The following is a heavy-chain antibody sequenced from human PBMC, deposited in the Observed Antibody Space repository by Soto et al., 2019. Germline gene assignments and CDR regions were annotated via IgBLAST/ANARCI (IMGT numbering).Heavy chain of an antibody. CDR2: INPGNSET. V-gene: IGHV5-51*01. CDR3: ARPDQIYVAS. J-gene: IGHJ5*02. D-gene: IGHD2-15*01. CDR1: GYSFINYW. Sequence: SGESLKISCKVSGYSFINYWIGWVRQMPGKGLEWMAIINPGNSETRYSPAFQGQVTISADKSITTTYLQWDSLKASDSGMYFCARPDQIYVASWGQGTLVTVSS.